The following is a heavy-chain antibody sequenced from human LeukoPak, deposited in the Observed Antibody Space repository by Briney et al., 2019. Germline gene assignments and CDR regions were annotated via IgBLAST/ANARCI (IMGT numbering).Heavy chain of an antibody. J-gene: IGHJ4*02. D-gene: IGHD5-12*01. Sequence: GGSLRLSCAASGFTFSSYSMNWVRQAPGKGLEWVSSISSISSYTYHADLVKGRFTISRDNAKNSLYLQMNSLRAEDTAVYFCARGTTGGYSPSHWGQGTLVTVSS. CDR2: ISSISSYT. V-gene: IGHV3-21*01. CDR1: GFTFSSYS. CDR3: ARGTTGGYSPSH.